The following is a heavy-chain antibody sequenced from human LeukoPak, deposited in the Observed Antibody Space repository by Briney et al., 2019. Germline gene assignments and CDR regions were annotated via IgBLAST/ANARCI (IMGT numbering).Heavy chain of an antibody. Sequence: PSETLSLTCAVYGGSFSGYYWSWIRQPPGKGLEWIGEINHSGSTDYNPSLKSRVTISVDTSKNQFSLKLSSVTAGDTAVYYCARTRLLYYFDYWGQGTLVTVSS. J-gene: IGHJ4*02. D-gene: IGHD6-25*01. CDR2: INHSGST. CDR3: ARTRLLYYFDY. CDR1: GGSFSGYY. V-gene: IGHV4-34*01.